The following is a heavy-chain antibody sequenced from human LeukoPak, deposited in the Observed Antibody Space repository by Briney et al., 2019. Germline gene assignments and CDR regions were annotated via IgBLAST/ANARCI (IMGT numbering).Heavy chain of an antibody. D-gene: IGHD4-23*01. J-gene: IGHJ4*02. CDR2: ISSSGSTI. CDR1: GFTFSSYA. Sequence: GGSLRLCCAASGFTFSSYAMSWVRQAPGKGLEWVSYISSSGSTIYYADSVKGRFTISRDNAKNSLYLQMNSLRAEDTAVYYCARDLHTVVTDYWGQGTLVTVSS. CDR3: ARDLHTVVTDY. V-gene: IGHV3-48*04.